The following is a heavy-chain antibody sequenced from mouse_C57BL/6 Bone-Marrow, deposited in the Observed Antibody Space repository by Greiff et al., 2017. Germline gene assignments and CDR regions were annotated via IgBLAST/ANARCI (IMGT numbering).Heavy chain of an antibody. D-gene: IGHD1-1*01. V-gene: IGHV1-50*01. J-gene: IGHJ1*03. CDR3: ARLYYYGSRPLRYFDV. CDR2: IDPSDSYT. Sequence: QVQLQQPGAELVKPGASVKLSCKASGYTFTSYWMQWVKQRPGQGLEWIGEIDPSDSYTNYNQKFKGKATLTVDTSSSTAYMQLSSLTSEASAVYYCARLYYYGSRPLRYFDVWGTGTTVTVSS. CDR1: GYTFTSYW.